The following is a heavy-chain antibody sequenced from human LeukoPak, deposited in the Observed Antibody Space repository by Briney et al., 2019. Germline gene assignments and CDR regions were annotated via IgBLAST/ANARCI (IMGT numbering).Heavy chain of an antibody. CDR3: AREIDGSEDV. CDR2: IYYSGST. V-gene: IGHV4-59*01. Sequence: SETLSLTCTVSGGSISSYYWSWIRRPPGKGLEWIGYIYYSGSTNYNPSLKSRVTISVDTSKNQFSLKLSSVTAADTAVYYCAREIDGSEDVWGQGTTVTVSS. D-gene: IGHD5-24*01. J-gene: IGHJ6*02. CDR1: GGSISSYY.